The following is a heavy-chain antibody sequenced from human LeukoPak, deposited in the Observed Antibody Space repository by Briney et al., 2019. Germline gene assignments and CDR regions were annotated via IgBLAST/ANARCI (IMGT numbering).Heavy chain of an antibody. J-gene: IGHJ6*02. V-gene: IGHV7-4-1*02. Sequence: ASVKVSCKASGYTFTSYAMNWVRQAPGQGLEWMGWINTNTGNPTYAQGFTGRFVFSLDTSVSTAYLQISSLKAEDTAVYYCARDGMVVAATNYYYYGMGVWGQGTTVTVSS. CDR2: INTNTGNP. CDR3: ARDGMVVAATNYYYYGMGV. CDR1: GYTFTSYA. D-gene: IGHD2-15*01.